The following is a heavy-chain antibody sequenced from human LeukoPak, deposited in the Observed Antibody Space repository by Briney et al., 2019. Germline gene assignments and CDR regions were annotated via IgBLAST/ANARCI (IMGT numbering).Heavy chain of an antibody. Sequence: SETLSLTCAVYGGSFSGCYWSWIRQPPGKGLEWIGEINHSGSTNYNPSLKSRVTISVDTSKNQFSLKLSSVTAADTAVYYCASGILTGYYFYWGQGTLVTVSS. J-gene: IGHJ4*02. CDR3: ASGILTGYYFY. V-gene: IGHV4-34*01. CDR2: INHSGST. D-gene: IGHD3-9*01. CDR1: GGSFSGCY.